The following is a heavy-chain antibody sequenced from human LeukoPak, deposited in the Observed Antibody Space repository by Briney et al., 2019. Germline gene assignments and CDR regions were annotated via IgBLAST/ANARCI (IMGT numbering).Heavy chain of an antibody. Sequence: ASVKVSCKAFGFSFAGFGFNWVRQAPGQGLEWMGWISGYNGLTRYEQKFHDRVTMTTDSSTSTVYMELRSLRYDDTALYYCARGTWEAAATPHSFDTWGQGALVLVSS. D-gene: IGHD1-26*01. V-gene: IGHV1-18*01. CDR1: GFSFAGFG. J-gene: IGHJ4*02. CDR2: ISGYNGLT. CDR3: ARGTWEAAATPHSFDT.